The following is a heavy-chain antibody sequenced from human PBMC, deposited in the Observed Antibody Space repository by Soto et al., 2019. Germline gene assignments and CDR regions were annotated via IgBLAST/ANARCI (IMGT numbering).Heavy chain of an antibody. CDR2: IWYDGSNK. V-gene: IGHV3-33*01. D-gene: IGHD6-6*01. J-gene: IGHJ6*02. Sequence: GGSLRLSCAASGFTFSSHGMHWVRQAPGKGLEWVAVIWYDGSNKYYADSVKGRFTISRDNSKNTLYLQMNSLRAEDTAVYYCARDGPESIAARPHYYYGMDVWGQGTTVTVSS. CDR1: GFTFSSHG. CDR3: ARDGPESIAARPHYYYGMDV.